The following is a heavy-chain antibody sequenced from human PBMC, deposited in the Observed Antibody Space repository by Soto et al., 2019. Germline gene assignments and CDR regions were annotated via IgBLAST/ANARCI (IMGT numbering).Heavy chain of an antibody. Sequence: SETLSLTCTVSGGSISSSSYYWGWIRQPPGKGKEWIGSIYYSGSTYYNTSLKSQVTISVDTSKNKFSLKLSSVTAADTAVYYCARQDYGSGSSIFDDAFDIWGQGTMVTVSS. CDR2: IYYSGST. CDR1: GGSISSSSYY. D-gene: IGHD3-10*01. J-gene: IGHJ3*02. V-gene: IGHV4-39*01. CDR3: ARQDYGSGSSIFDDAFDI.